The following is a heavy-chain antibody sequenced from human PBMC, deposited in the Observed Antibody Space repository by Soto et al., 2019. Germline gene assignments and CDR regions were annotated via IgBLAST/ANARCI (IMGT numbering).Heavy chain of an antibody. Sequence: ASVKVSCKASGYTFTSYGMSWVRQAPGQGLEWMGWISAYNGNTNYAQKLQGRVTMTTDTSTSTAYMELRSLRSDDTAVYYCARDKYYGSGRPKYNWFDPWGQGTLVTVSS. J-gene: IGHJ5*02. CDR2: ISAYNGNT. CDR3: ARDKYYGSGRPKYNWFDP. D-gene: IGHD3-10*01. V-gene: IGHV1-18*01. CDR1: GYTFTSYG.